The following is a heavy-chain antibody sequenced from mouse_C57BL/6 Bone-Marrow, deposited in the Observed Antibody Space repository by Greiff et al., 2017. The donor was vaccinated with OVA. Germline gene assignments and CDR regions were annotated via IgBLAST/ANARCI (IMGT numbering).Heavy chain of an antibody. D-gene: IGHD2-3*01. CDR3: ARWDGYFLDY. CDR1: GFTFSDYG. CDR2: ISNLAYSI. V-gene: IGHV5-15*01. J-gene: IGHJ2*01. Sequence: EVMLVESGGGLVQPGGSLKLSCAASGFTFSDYGMAWVRQAPRKGPEWVAFISNLAYSIYYADTVTGRFTISRENAKNTLYLEMSSLRSEDTAMYYCARWDGYFLDYWGQGTTLTVSS.